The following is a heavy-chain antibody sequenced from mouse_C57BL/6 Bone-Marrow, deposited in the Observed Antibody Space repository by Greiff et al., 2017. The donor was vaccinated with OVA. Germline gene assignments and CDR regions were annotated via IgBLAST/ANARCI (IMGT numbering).Heavy chain of an antibody. CDR2: IDPENGDN. CDR3: TNWVPYYAMDY. Sequence: VQLQQSGAELVRPGASVKLSCTASGFNIKDDYMHWVKQRPEQGLEWIGWIDPENGDNEYASKLQGKDTITADTSSTTAYLQLSSLTSEDTAVYYCTNWVPYYAMDYWGQGTSVTVSS. V-gene: IGHV14-4*01. D-gene: IGHD4-1*01. CDR1: GFNIKDDY. J-gene: IGHJ4*01.